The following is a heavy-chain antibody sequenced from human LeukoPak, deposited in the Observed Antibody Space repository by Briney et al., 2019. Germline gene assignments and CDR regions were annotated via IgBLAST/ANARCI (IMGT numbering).Heavy chain of an antibody. D-gene: IGHD3-16*01. CDR1: GDSISIDY. V-gene: IGHV4-59*12. Sequence: SETLSLTCLVSGDSISIDYWNWVRQPPGKGLEWVGYIYASGSTDYNPSLQSRLTISIHPSKSRFSLKLSSVPAADTAIYYCARGSGYDGSRIWGQGTLVIVSS. J-gene: IGHJ4*02. CDR2: IYASGST. CDR3: ARGSGYDGSRI.